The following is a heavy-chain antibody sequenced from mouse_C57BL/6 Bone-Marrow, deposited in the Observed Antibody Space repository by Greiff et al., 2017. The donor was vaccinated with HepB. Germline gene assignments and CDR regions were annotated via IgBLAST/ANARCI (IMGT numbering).Heavy chain of an antibody. CDR2: ISNLAYSI. CDR1: GFTFSDYG. Sequence: EVMLMESGGGLVQPGGSLKLSCAASGFTFSDYGMAWVRQAPRKGPEWVAFISNLAYSIYYTDTVTGRFTISRENAKNTLYLEMSSLRSEDTAMYYCARAYYSNYEGFAYWGQGTLVTVSA. J-gene: IGHJ3*01. V-gene: IGHV5-15*01. D-gene: IGHD2-5*01. CDR3: ARAYYSNYEGFAY.